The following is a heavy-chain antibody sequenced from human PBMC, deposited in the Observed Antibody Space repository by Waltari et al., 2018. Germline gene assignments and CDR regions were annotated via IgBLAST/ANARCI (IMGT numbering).Heavy chain of an antibody. CDR3: ARTSYSDEIDAFDI. J-gene: IGHJ3*02. CDR1: GYSINSGYY. D-gene: IGHD4-17*01. CDR2: IFQSGTT. V-gene: IGHV4-38-2*01. Sequence: QVQLQESGPGLVKPSETLSLTCDVSGYSINSGYYWGWIRQPPGKGPEWIGSIFQSGTTYYNPSLKSRVTLSVDPSKNQLFVKLTSVTAADTAVYYCARTSYSDEIDAFDIWGQGTKVTVSS.